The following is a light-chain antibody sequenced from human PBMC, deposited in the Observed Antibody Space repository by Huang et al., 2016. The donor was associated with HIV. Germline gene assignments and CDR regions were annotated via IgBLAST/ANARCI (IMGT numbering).Light chain of an antibody. CDR1: QSVGST. Sequence: IVMTQSPGTLSVSPGERATLSCRASQSVGSTLAWYQQKPGQSPRLLIYGASTRATGIPARFSGRGAGTEFTLTISSLQSEDFAVYYWQQYYKLYTFGQGTKLEIK. CDR3: QQYYKLYT. J-gene: IGKJ2*01. V-gene: IGKV3-15*01. CDR2: GAS.